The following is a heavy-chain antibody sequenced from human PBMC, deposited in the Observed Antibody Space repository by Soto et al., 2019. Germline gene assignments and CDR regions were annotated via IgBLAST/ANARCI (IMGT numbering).Heavy chain of an antibody. J-gene: IGHJ4*02. D-gene: IGHD2-15*01. Sequence: GGSLRLSCVASGFTFGSYRMHWVRQAPGKGLVWVSRINSDGSSTTYADSVKGRFTISRDNAKNTLYLQMNSLRVEDTAVYFCARDGGGLGYWGQGTLVTVSS. CDR2: INSDGSST. CDR1: GFTFGSYR. V-gene: IGHV3-74*01. CDR3: ARDGGGLGY.